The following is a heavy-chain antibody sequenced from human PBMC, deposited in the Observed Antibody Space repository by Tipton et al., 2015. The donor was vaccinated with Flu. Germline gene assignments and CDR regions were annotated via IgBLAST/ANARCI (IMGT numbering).Heavy chain of an antibody. CDR2: IYYSGST. CDR1: GGSISSYY. J-gene: IGHJ4*02. V-gene: IGHV4-59*12. CDR3: ARSRELAGSVDY. Sequence: TLSLTCTVSGGSISSYYWSWIRQPPGKGLEWIGFIYYSGSTNYNPSLKSRVTISVDTSKNQFSLKLSSVTAADTAVYYCARSRELAGSVDYWGQGTQVTVSS. D-gene: IGHD6-19*01.